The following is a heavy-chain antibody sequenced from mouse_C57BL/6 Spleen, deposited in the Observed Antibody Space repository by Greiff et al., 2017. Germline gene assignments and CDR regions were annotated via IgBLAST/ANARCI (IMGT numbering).Heavy chain of an antibody. CDR2: IYPGSGST. CDR1: GYTFTSYW. CDR3: ATITTVVALYAMDY. D-gene: IGHD1-1*01. J-gene: IGHJ4*01. Sequence: VKLQQPGAELVKPGASVKMSCKASGYTFTSYWITWVKQRPGQGLEWIGDIYPGSGSTNYNEKFKSKATLTVDTSSSTAYMQLSSLTSEDSAVYYCATITTVVALYAMDYWGQGTSVTVSS. V-gene: IGHV1-55*01.